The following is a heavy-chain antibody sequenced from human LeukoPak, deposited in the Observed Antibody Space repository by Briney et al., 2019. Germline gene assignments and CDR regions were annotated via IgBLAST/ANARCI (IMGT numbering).Heavy chain of an antibody. Sequence: GGSLRLSCAASGFTFSSCSMNWVRQAPGKGLEWVSSISSSSSYIYYADSVKGRFTISRDNAKNSLYLQMNSLRAEDTAVYYCARALGATKSNWYFDLWGRGTLVTVSS. CDR3: ARALGATKSNWYFDL. D-gene: IGHD1-26*01. CDR2: ISSSSSYI. CDR1: GFTFSSCS. V-gene: IGHV3-21*01. J-gene: IGHJ2*01.